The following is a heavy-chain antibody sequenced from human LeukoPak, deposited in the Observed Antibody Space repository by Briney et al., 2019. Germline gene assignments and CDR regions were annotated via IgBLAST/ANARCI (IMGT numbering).Heavy chain of an antibody. CDR3: ARDGSLVDGETKLDY. Sequence: PGGSLRLSCAASGFTFSSYSMNWVRQAPVKGLEWVSSISSSSSYIYYADSVKGRFTISRDNAKNSLYLQMNSLRAEDTAVYYCARDGSLVDGETKLDYWGQGTLVTVSS. J-gene: IGHJ4*02. V-gene: IGHV3-21*04. CDR2: ISSSSSYI. D-gene: IGHD2-8*01. CDR1: GFTFSSYS.